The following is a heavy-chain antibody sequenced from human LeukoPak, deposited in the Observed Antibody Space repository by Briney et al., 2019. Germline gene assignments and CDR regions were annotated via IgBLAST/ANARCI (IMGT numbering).Heavy chain of an antibody. CDR3: ARSVDVDY. D-gene: IGHD5-24*01. CDR1: GFTFNNYY. CDR2: ISSSSSTI. J-gene: IGHJ4*02. V-gene: IGHV3-48*01. Sequence: GGSLRLSCAASGFTFNNYYMSWVRQAPGKGLECVSCISSSSSTIYYADSVKGRFTISRDKAKNSLYLQMNALRAEDTAVYYCARSVDVDYWGQGIPVTVSP.